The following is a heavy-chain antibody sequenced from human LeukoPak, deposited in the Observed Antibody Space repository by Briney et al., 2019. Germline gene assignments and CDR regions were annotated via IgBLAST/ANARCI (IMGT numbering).Heavy chain of an antibody. CDR1: GYSITSGYY. CDR3: ARDKERYFDWILQFDS. D-gene: IGHD3-9*01. V-gene: IGHV4-38-2*02. J-gene: IGHJ4*02. Sequence: PSETLSLTCTVSGYSITSGYYWGWIRQPPGKGLEWIGSIYHSGSTFYNPSLKSRVTISVDPSKNQFSLKLRSVIVADTAVYYCARDKERYFDWILQFDSWGQGSLVTVSS. CDR2: IYHSGST.